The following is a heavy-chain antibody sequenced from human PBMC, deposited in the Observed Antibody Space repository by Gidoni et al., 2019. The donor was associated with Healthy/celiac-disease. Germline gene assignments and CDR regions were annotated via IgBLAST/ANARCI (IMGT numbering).Heavy chain of an antibody. V-gene: IGHV4-34*02. Sequence: QVQLQQWGAGLLKPSETLSLTCAVYGGSFSGYYWTWIRQPRGKVLEWIGEINHSGSTNYSPFLKSRVTISVDTSKNQFSLRMRSVTAADTGVYYCARGSWTMVVGDYWGQGTLVTVSS. CDR2: INHSGST. CDR3: ARGSWTMVVGDY. CDR1: GGSFSGYY. D-gene: IGHD2-15*01. J-gene: IGHJ4*02.